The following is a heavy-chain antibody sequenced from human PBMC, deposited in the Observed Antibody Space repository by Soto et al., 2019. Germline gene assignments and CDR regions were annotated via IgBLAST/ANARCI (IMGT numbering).Heavy chain of an antibody. CDR2: IIPIFGTA. CDR1: GGTFSSYA. CDR3: ARDPEYSSSPPYPGYYYYGMDV. D-gene: IGHD6-6*01. V-gene: IGHV1-69*13. J-gene: IGHJ6*02. Sequence: ASVKVSCKASGGTFSSYAISWVRQAPGQGLEWMGGIIPIFGTANYAQKFQGRVTITADESTSTAYMELSSLRSEDTAVYYCARDPEYSSSPPYPGYYYYGMDVWGQGTTVTVSS.